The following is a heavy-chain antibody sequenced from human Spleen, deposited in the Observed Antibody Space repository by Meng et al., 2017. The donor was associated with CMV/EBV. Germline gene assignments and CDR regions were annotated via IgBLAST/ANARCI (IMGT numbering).Heavy chain of an antibody. CDR3: AKFGTGAAAGTQHY. D-gene: IGHD6-13*01. V-gene: IGHV3-30*02. CDR1: GFTFSSYG. Sequence: VQLVESGGGVVQPGGSLRLSCAASGFTFSSYGMHWVRQAPGKGLEWVAFIRYDGSNKYYADSVKGRFTISRDNSKNTLYLQMNSLRAEDTAVYYCAKFGTGAAAGTQHYWGQGTLVTVSS. CDR2: IRYDGSNK. J-gene: IGHJ4*02.